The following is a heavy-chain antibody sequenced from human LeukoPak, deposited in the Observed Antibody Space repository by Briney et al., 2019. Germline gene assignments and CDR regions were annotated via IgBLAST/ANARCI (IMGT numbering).Heavy chain of an antibody. CDR2: ISSSGST. Sequence: SQTLSLTCTVSGDSISSGDYYWSWIRQPAGKGLEWIGRISSSGSTNYNPSLKSRVTISVDTSKNQFSLKLSSVTAADTAVYYCARVIGSSWYVDYWGQGTLVTVSS. CDR1: GDSISSGDYY. V-gene: IGHV4-61*02. J-gene: IGHJ4*02. CDR3: ARVIGSSWYVDY. D-gene: IGHD6-13*01.